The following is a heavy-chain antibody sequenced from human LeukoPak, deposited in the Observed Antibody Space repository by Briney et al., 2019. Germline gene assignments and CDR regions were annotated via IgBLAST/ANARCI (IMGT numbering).Heavy chain of an antibody. CDR2: ISYDGDT. Sequence: SETLSLTCTVSGGSISSTTYYWGWIRQPPGKDLEWIGSISYDGDTHYNPSLQSRVTISTDTSTNEFFLKLNSVTAADTAVYYCARGRGYYDFWSGYYTEPYYFDYWGQGTLVTVSS. D-gene: IGHD3-3*01. CDR1: GGSISSTTYY. V-gene: IGHV4-39*07. CDR3: ARGRGYYDFWSGYYTEPYYFDY. J-gene: IGHJ4*02.